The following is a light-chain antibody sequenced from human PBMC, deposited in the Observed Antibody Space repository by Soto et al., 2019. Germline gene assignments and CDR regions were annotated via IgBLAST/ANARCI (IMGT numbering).Light chain of an antibody. CDR1: QSINSW. J-gene: IGKJ1*01. CDR3: QPYDTYCT. Sequence: DIQMTQSPSTLSASVGDRVTITCRASQSINSWLAWYQQKPGKAPNLLIYKASTLESGVPARFSGSGSGTEFTLTISSQQPDDVATYYCQPYDTYCTFGQGTKVEIK. CDR2: KAS. V-gene: IGKV1-5*03.